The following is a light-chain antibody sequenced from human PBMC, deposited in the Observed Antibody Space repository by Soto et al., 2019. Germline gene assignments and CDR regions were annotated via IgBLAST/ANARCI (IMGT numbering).Light chain of an antibody. J-gene: IGLJ1*01. V-gene: IGLV3-21*04. CDR3: QVWDRSSDHYV. CDR2: YDN. Sequence: SSELTQPPSVSVAPGKTASITCGGNNIGTKSVHWYQQKPGQAPVLVIYYDNDRPSGIPERFSGSNSGNTATLTISRVEAGDEADYYCQVWDRSSDHYVFGTGTKLTVL. CDR1: NIGTKS.